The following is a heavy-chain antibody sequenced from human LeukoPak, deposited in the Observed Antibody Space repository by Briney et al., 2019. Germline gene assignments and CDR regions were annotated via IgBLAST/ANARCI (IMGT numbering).Heavy chain of an antibody. CDR2: TYYRSKWYY. CDR3: SLARSEYHYGMDV. CDR1: GDSVSRISVA. Sequence: SETLSLTCAISGDSVSRISVAWNWIRQSPSRGLEWLGRTYYRSKWYYEYAVSVKSRINISPDTSKNQFSLQLTSVTPEDTAVYYCSLARSEYHYGMDVWGQGTTVTVSS. V-gene: IGHV6-1*01. J-gene: IGHJ6*02.